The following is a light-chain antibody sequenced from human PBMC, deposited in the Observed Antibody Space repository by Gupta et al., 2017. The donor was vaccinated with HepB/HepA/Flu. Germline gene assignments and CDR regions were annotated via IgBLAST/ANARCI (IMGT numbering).Light chain of an antibody. Sequence: EIVLTQSRGTLSLSPGERATLSCRASQSVSSSYLAWYQQKPGQAPRLLIYGASSRATGIPDRFSGSGSGTDFTLTISRREPEDFAVYYCQQYFGSPLFTFGPGTKVDIK. CDR1: QSVSSSY. V-gene: IGKV3-20*01. CDR3: QQYFGSPLFT. CDR2: GAS. J-gene: IGKJ3*01.